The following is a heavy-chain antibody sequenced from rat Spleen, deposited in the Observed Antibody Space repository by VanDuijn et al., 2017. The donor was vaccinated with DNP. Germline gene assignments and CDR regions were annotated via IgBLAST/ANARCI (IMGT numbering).Heavy chain of an antibody. CDR2: ISTGGGDT. CDR3: ARTSSYIFEY. D-gene: IGHD1-2*01. V-gene: IGHV5-31*01. Sequence: EVQLVESGGGLVQPGRSLKLSCVASGFIFSNYWMTWIRQAPGKGLEWVASISTGGGDTYYRDSVKGRFTISRDKAKSTLYLQMNSLRSEDTATYYCARTSSYIFEYWGQGVMVTVSS. CDR1: GFIFSNYW. J-gene: IGHJ2*01.